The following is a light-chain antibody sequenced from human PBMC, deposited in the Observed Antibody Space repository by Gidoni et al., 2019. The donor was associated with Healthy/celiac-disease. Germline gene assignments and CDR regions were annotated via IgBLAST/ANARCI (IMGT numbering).Light chain of an antibody. Sequence: DIVMTQSPLSLPVTPGKPASISCRSSQSLLHSNGYNYLDWYLQKPGQSPQLLIYLGSNRASGVPDRFSGSGSCTDFTLKISRVEAEDVGVYYCMQALQTLGTFGQGTKVEIK. V-gene: IGKV2-28*01. CDR1: QSLLHSNGYNY. J-gene: IGKJ1*01. CDR3: MQALQTLGT. CDR2: LGS.